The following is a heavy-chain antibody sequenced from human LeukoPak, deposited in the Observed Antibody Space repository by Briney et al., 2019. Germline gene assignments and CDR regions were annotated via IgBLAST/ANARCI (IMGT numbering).Heavy chain of an antibody. D-gene: IGHD3-9*01. J-gene: IGHJ4*02. CDR1: GYTFTSYG. V-gene: IGHV1-18*01. CDR3: ARVIWGYDILTGYPSHEYYFDY. CDR2: ISAYNGNT. Sequence: GASVKVSCKASGYTFTSYGISWVRQAPGQGLEWMGWISAYNGNTNSAQKLQGRVTMTTDTSTSTAYMELRSLRSDDTAVYYCARVIWGYDILTGYPSHEYYFDYWGQGTLVTVSS.